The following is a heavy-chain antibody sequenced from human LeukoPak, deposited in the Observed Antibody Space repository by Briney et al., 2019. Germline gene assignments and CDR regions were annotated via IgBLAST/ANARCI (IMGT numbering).Heavy chain of an antibody. D-gene: IGHD2-2*01. J-gene: IGHJ6*04. V-gene: IGHV4-34*01. Sequence: SETLSLTCAVYGGSFSGYHWSWIRQPPGKGLEWIGEINHSGSTNYNPSLKSRVTISVDTSKNQFSLKLRSMTAADTAVYYCARVVVPAYNYYYYCGMDVWGKGTTVTVSS. CDR3: ARVVVPAYNYYYYCGMDV. CDR2: INHSGST. CDR1: GGSFSGYH.